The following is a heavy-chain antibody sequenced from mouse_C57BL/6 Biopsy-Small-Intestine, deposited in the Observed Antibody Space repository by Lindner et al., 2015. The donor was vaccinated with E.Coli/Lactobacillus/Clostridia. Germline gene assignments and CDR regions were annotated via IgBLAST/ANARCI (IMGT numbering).Heavy chain of an antibody. D-gene: IGHD2-3*01. V-gene: IGHV1S130*01. Sequence: SVKVSCKTSGYTFRSAGIGWVRQAPGQGLEWMGWITPYSGNTNYAQKFHGRVTLTTDTSTSTAYLELRSLRSDDTAVYYCARYRSYDAFDVWGQGT. CDR2: ITPYSGNT. CDR3: ARYRSYDAFDV. J-gene: IGHJ3*02. CDR1: GYTFRSAG.